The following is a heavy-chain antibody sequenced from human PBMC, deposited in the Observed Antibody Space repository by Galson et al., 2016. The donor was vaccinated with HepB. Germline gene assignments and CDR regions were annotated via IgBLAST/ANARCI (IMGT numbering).Heavy chain of an antibody. Sequence: SLRLSCAASGFTFSTYYMTWVRQAPGKGLEWVAAIQFDGSKKYYGDSVKGRFTISRDDSKNTVYLQMSSLRAEDTAIYFCARDLSYGSNWFDPRGQGTLVTVSS. CDR1: GFTFSTYY. J-gene: IGHJ5*02. V-gene: IGHV3-33*08. D-gene: IGHD3-16*02. CDR2: IQFDGSKK. CDR3: ARDLSYGSNWFDP.